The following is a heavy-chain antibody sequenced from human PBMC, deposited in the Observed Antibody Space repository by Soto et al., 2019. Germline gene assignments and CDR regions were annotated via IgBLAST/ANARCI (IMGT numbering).Heavy chain of an antibody. CDR2: IYYSGST. CDR1: GGSISSGGYY. J-gene: IGHJ5*02. Sequence: PSETLSLTCTVSGGSISSGGYYWSWIRQHPGKGLEWIGYIYYSGSTYYNPSLKSRVTISVDTSKNQSSLKLSSVTAADTAVYYCARLVVPAAILGAWFDPWGQGTLVTVSS. D-gene: IGHD2-2*01. V-gene: IGHV4-31*03. CDR3: ARLVVPAAILGAWFDP.